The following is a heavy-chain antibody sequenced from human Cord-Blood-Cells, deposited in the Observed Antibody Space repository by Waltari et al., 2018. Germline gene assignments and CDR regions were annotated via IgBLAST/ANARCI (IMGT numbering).Heavy chain of an antibody. CDR1: GYTFTGYH. V-gene: IGHV1-2*02. CDR2: INPNSGGT. Sequence: HLLQSGSKVKKPWASVKVSWNGFGYTFTGYHMHCVRQAPAQWLEWMGWINPNSGGTNYAQKFQGRVTMTRDTSISTAYMELSRLRSDDTAVYYCARSEYSSSRAAFDIWGQGTMVTVSS. D-gene: IGHD6-6*01. J-gene: IGHJ3*02. CDR3: ARSEYSSSRAAFDI.